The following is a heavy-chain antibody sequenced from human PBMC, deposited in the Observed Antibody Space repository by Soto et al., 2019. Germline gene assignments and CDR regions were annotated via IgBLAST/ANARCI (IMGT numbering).Heavy chain of an antibody. Sequence: SETLSLTCTVSGGSISSYYWSWIRQPPGKGLEWIGYIYYSGSTNYNPSLKSRVTISVDTSKNQFSLKLSSVTAADTAVYYCAREAYYADKSAINWFDPWGQGTLVTVSS. V-gene: IGHV4-59*01. J-gene: IGHJ5*02. D-gene: IGHD3-22*01. CDR3: AREAYYADKSAINWFDP. CDR2: IYYSGST. CDR1: GGSISSYY.